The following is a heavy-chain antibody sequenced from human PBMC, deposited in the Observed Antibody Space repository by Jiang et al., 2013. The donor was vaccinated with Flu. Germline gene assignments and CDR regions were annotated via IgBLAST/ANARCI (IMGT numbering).Heavy chain of an antibody. CDR3: AKDTRRTENFWSTYNYGMDV. CDR2: TSGSGATT. V-gene: IGHV3-23*04. Sequence: VQLVESGGGLVQPGGSLRLSCAASGFTLSSYGVSWVRQAPGKGLEWVSSTSGSGATTYYEDSVKGRFAIFRDNSKNTVYLQMNSLRAEDTAPYYCAKDTRRTENFWSTYNYGMDVWGQGTTVTVSS. D-gene: IGHD3-3*01. CDR1: GFTLSSYG. J-gene: IGHJ6*02.